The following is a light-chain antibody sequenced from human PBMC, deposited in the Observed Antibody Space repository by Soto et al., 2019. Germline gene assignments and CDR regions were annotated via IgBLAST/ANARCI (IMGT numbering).Light chain of an antibody. V-gene: IGKV1-33*01. J-gene: IGKJ5*01. CDR3: QQYDYLPRT. Sequence: DVQMTQSPASLSASIGDRIRITCQASQDINKYLNWYQQKPGKAPKLLIYDASNLEKGVPSRFSGSSSGTDFTFTISSLQPEDTATYYCQQYDYLPRTFGQGTRLENK. CDR2: DAS. CDR1: QDINKY.